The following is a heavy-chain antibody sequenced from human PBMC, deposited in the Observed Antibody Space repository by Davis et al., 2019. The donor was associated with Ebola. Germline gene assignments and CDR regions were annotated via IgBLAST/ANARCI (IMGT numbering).Heavy chain of an antibody. Sequence: MPSETLSLTCTVSGGSFSGYYWSWIRQPPGKGLEWIGEINHSGRTNYNPSLKSRVTISVDTSKNQFSLKMSSVTAADTAAYYCAREGRSGYSNWFDPWGQGTLVTVSS. J-gene: IGHJ5*02. D-gene: IGHD3-22*01. CDR1: GGSFSGYY. V-gene: IGHV4-34*01. CDR3: AREGRSGYSNWFDP. CDR2: INHSGRT.